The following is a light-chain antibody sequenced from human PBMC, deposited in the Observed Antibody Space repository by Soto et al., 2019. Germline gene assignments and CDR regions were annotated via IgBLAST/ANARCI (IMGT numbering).Light chain of an antibody. CDR2: GAS. V-gene: IGKV3-20*01. Sequence: EIMLKQSPGTLSLSPGARATLSCRASQSVSSSSLAWYQQKPGQAPRLLIFGASSRATGIPDRFSGSGSGTDFTLTISRLEPEDFAVYYCQQYAGSSTFGQGTKVDI. CDR3: QQYAGSST. CDR1: QSVSSSS. J-gene: IGKJ1*01.